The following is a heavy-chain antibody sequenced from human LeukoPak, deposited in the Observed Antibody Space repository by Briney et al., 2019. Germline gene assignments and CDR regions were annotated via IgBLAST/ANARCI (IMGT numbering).Heavy chain of an antibody. V-gene: IGHV3-73*01. CDR2: IRSKANSYAT. J-gene: IGHJ6*03. Sequence: GGSLRLSCAASGFTFSGSAMHWVRQASGKGLEWVGRIRSKANSYATAYAASVKGRFTISRDDSKNTAYLQMNSLKTEDTAVYYCTRSLHYGDYGRNYYYYMDVWGKGTTVTVSS. CDR3: TRSLHYGDYGRNYYYYMDV. D-gene: IGHD4-17*01. CDR1: GFTFSGSA.